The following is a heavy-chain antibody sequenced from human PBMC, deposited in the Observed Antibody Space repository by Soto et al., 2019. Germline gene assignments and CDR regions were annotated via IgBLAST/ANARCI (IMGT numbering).Heavy chain of an antibody. CDR1: GYTFTSYY. V-gene: IGHV1-46*01. D-gene: IGHD6-6*01. CDR3: ARSTIAARHYYYYGMDV. Sequence: ASVKVSCKASGYTFTSYYMHWVRQAPGQGLEWMGIINPTGGSTSYAQKFQGRVTMTRDTSISTAYMELSRLRSDDTAVYYCARSTIAARHYYYYGMDVWGQGTTVTVSS. J-gene: IGHJ6*02. CDR2: INPTGGST.